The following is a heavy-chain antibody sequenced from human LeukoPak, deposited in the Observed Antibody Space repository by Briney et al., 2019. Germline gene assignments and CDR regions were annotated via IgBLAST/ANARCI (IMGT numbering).Heavy chain of an antibody. Sequence: GGSLRLSCAASGFTFSSYGMHWVRQAPGKGLEWVAVISYDGSNKYYADSVKGRFTISRDNSKDTLYLQMNSLRAEDTAVYCCAKDLLALDYYYYGMDVWGQGTTVTVSS. V-gene: IGHV3-30*18. CDR3: AKDLLALDYYYYGMDV. CDR1: GFTFSSYG. D-gene: IGHD2-15*01. J-gene: IGHJ6*02. CDR2: ISYDGSNK.